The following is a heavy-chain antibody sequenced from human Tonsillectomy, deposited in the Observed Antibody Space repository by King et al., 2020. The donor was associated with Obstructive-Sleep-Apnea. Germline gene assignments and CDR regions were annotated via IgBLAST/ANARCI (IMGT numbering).Heavy chain of an antibody. D-gene: IGHD3-10*01. Sequence: QLVQSGGGLVQPGRCLRLSCAASGFTFYDYAMHWVRQAPGKCLECVSGISWHSGSIGYADSVKGRFSISRDNAKNSLYLQMNSLRAEDTALYYCAKALWFGELIDAFDIWGQGTMVTVSS. J-gene: IGHJ3*02. V-gene: IGHV3-9*01. CDR1: GFTFYDYA. CDR2: ISWHSGSI. CDR3: AKALWFGELIDAFDI.